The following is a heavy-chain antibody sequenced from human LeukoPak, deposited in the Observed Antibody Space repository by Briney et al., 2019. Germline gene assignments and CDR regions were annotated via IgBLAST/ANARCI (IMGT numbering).Heavy chain of an antibody. V-gene: IGHV3-66*02. J-gene: IGHJ4*02. CDR1: GFTVSSKY. Sequence: GGSLRLSCAASGFTVSSKYMSWVRQAPGTGLEWVSVIYSGGSTYYADSVKGRFTISRDNSKNTLYLQMNSLRAEDTAVYYCARDGGGGDNFDYWGQGTLVTVSS. CDR3: ARDGGGGDNFDY. CDR2: IYSGGST. D-gene: IGHD2-21*01.